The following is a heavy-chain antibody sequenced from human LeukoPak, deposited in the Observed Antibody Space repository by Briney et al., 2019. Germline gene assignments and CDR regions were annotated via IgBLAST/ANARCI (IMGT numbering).Heavy chain of an antibody. CDR1: GFTFSSYG. CDR2: ISYDGSNK. V-gene: IGHV3-30*18. Sequence: GGSLRLSCAASGFTFSSYGMHWVRQAPGKGLEWVAVISYDGSNKYYADSVKGRFTISRDNSKNTLYLQMNSLRAEDTAVYYCAKDPSPQYCSGGSCYSERDHYYYGMDVWGQGTTVTVSS. J-gene: IGHJ6*02. CDR3: AKDPSPQYCSGGSCYSERDHYYYGMDV. D-gene: IGHD2-15*01.